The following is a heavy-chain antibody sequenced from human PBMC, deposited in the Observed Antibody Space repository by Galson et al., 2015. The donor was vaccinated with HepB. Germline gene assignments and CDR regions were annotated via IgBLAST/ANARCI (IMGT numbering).Heavy chain of an antibody. V-gene: IGHV1-69*04. CDR2: ITPILDVP. J-gene: IGHJ4*02. Sequence: SVKVSCKASGGSFSTYTINWVRQAPGQGLEWMGRITPILDVPNYSQKFRGRVTITADKFTSTSYMQLSSLRSEDTAVYFCARDLGYFFCGSYSFDCWGQGDLVTVSS. CDR1: GGSFSTYT. D-gene: IGHD2-21*01. CDR3: ARDLGYFFCGSYSFDC.